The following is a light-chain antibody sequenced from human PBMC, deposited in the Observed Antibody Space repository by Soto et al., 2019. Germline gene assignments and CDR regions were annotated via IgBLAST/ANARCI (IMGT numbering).Light chain of an antibody. Sequence: DIQMTQSPSSLSASVGDRVTITCRASQGINNFLAWYQQKPGKVPKLLINGASTLQSGVPSRFSGSGSGTDFTLTISSLQPEDVASYYCQKYNSAPCTFGQGTKVDIK. CDR1: QGINNF. CDR3: QKYNSAPCT. CDR2: GAS. V-gene: IGKV1-27*01. J-gene: IGKJ1*01.